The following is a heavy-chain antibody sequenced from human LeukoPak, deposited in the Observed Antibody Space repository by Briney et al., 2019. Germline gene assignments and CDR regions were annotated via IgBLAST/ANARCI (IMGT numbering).Heavy chain of an antibody. V-gene: IGHV4-4*07. CDR1: GGSISSYY. Sequence: SETLSLTCTVSGGSISSYYWSWIRQPAGKGLEWIGRVYTSGSTNYNPSLKSRVTISVDTSKNQFSLKLSSVTAADAAVYYCARGSDYGLDYWGQGTLVTVSS. CDR2: VYTSGST. CDR3: ARGSDYGLDY. D-gene: IGHD4/OR15-4a*01. J-gene: IGHJ4*02.